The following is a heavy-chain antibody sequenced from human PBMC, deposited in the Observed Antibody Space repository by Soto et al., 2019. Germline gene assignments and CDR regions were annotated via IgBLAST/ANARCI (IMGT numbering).Heavy chain of an antibody. Sequence: GGSLRLSCAASGFTVSSNYMSWVRQAPGKGLEWVSVIYSGGSTYYADSVKGRFTISRDNSKNTLYLQMNSLRAEDTAVYYCARDRSGQEMATMGEFYYWGQGTLVTVSS. V-gene: IGHV3-53*01. J-gene: IGHJ4*02. CDR3: ARDRSGQEMATMGEFYY. CDR2: IYSGGST. D-gene: IGHD3-10*01. CDR1: GFTVSSNY.